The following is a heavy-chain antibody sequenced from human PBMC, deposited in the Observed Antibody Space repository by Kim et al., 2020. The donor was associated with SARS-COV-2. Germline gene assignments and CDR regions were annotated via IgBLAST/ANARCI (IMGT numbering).Heavy chain of an antibody. D-gene: IGHD3-10*01. J-gene: IGHJ6*02. CDR3: ARERFGELFHYYYYYGMDV. Sequence: SETLSLTCTVSGGSISSSSYYWGWIRQPPGKGLEWIGSIYYSGSTYYNPSLKSRVTISVDTSKNQFSLKLSSVTAADTAVYYCARERFGELFHYYYYYGMDVWGQGTTVTVSS. V-gene: IGHV4-39*01. CDR2: IYYSGST. CDR1: GGSISSSSYY.